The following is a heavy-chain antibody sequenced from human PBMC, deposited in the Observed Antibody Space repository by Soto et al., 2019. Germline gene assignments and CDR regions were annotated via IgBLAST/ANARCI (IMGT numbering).Heavy chain of an antibody. Sequence: XSCAASGFTFSSYAMSWVRQAPGKGLEWISAVSGSGGSTXXADSVKGRFTISRDNSKDTLYLQMNNLRAEDTAVYYCAKPPDYNWNDYWGQGTLVTVSS. CDR3: AKPPDYNWNDY. J-gene: IGHJ4*02. CDR1: GFTFSSYA. D-gene: IGHD1-20*01. CDR2: VSGSGGST. V-gene: IGHV3-23*01.